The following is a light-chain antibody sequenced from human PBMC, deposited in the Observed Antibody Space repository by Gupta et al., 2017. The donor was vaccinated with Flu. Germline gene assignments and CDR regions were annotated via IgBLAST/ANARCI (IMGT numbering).Light chain of an antibody. V-gene: IGLV3-21*03. CDR2: DDS. Sequence: GKTTTITGGGSNIGSKNVRWYQQKPGQTPLLLLYDDSGRRSGVPERLSGANYGGTATFTNNWVEAGDEAAYFCQGWYETTEPVVFGGGTKLTVL. CDR1: NIGSKN. CDR3: QGWYETTEPVV. J-gene: IGLJ2*01.